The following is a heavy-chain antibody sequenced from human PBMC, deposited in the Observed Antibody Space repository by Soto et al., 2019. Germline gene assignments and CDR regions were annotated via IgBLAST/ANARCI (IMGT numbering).Heavy chain of an antibody. Sequence: EVQLLESGGGLVQPGGSLRLSCAASGFTFSSYAMSWVRQAPGKGLEWVSAISGSGGSTYYADSVKGRFTISRDNSKNTLYLQMNSLRAEDTAVYYCAKDLVGVLTGYFFWGNYFDYWGQGTLVTVSS. V-gene: IGHV3-23*01. D-gene: IGHD3-9*01. CDR3: AKDLVGVLTGYFFWGNYFDY. CDR2: ISGSGGST. CDR1: GFTFSSYA. J-gene: IGHJ4*02.